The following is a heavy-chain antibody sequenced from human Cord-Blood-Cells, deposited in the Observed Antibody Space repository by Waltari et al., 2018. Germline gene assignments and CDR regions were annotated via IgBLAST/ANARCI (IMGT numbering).Heavy chain of an antibody. Sequence: QLQLQESGPGLVKPSETLSLTCTVSGGSISSSRYYWGWIRQPPGKGLEWIGSIYYSGSTYDNPSLKSRVTISVDTSKNQFSLKLSSVTAADTAVYYCARGVLVGYCSSTSCYYFDYWGQGTLVTVSS. CDR3: ARGVLVGYCSSTSCYYFDY. CDR2: IYYSGST. CDR1: GGSISSSRYY. V-gene: IGHV4-39*01. J-gene: IGHJ4*02. D-gene: IGHD2-2*01.